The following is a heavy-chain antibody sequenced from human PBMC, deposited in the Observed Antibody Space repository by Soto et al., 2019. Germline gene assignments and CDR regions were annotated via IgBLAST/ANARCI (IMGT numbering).Heavy chain of an antibody. J-gene: IGHJ6*02. CDR2: ISYDGSNK. D-gene: IGHD1-26*01. CDR3: AKDQGGNYYNGMDV. CDR1: GFTFSSYG. V-gene: IGHV3-30*18. Sequence: QVQLVESGGGVVQPGRSLRLSCAASGFTFSSYGMHWVRQAPGKGLEWVAVISYDGSNKYYADSVKGRFTISRDNSKNTLDLQMNSLRAEDTAVYYCAKDQGGNYYNGMDVWGQGTTVTVSS.